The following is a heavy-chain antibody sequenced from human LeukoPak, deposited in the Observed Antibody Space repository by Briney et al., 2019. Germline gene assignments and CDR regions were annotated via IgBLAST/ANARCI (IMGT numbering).Heavy chain of an antibody. D-gene: IGHD3-10*01. CDR3: ARDMRGEVPSYYFDY. V-gene: IGHV3-74*01. CDR2: INSVGSVI. CDR1: GFTFSRYW. Sequence: GGSLRLSCAASGFTFSRYWMYWVRQAPGKGLVWVSRINSVGSVIAYADAVEGRFTISRDNAKDTLYLQMHSLRAEDTAVYYCARDMRGEVPSYYFDYWGQGTLVTVSS. J-gene: IGHJ4*02.